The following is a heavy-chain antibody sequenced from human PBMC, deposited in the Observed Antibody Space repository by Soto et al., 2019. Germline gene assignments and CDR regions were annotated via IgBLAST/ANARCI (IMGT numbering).Heavy chain of an antibody. CDR2: IYSGGST. J-gene: IGHJ6*02. D-gene: IGHD1-1*01. CDR3: ARGRYDPFYYYYYGMDV. Sequence: GGSLRLSCAASGCTVSSNYMSWVRQAPGKGLEWVSVIYSGGSTYYADSVKGRFTISRDNSKNTLYLQMNSLRAEDTAVYYCARGRYDPFYYYYYGMDVWGQGTTVTVSS. CDR1: GCTVSSNY. V-gene: IGHV3-53*01.